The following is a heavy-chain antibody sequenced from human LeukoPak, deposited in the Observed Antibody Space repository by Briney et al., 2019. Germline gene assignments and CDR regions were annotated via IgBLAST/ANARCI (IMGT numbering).Heavy chain of an antibody. J-gene: IGHJ5*02. CDR3: ARDAPSFDFWSGYYPTTLSHWFDP. Sequence: SETLSLTCTVSGGSISSGGYYWSWIRQHPGKGLEWIGYIYYSGSTYYNPSLKSRVAISVDTSKNQFSLKLSSVTAADTAVYYCARDAPSFDFWSGYYPTTLSHWFDPWGQGTLVTVSS. CDR2: IYYSGST. V-gene: IGHV4-31*03. D-gene: IGHD3-3*01. CDR1: GGSISSGGYY.